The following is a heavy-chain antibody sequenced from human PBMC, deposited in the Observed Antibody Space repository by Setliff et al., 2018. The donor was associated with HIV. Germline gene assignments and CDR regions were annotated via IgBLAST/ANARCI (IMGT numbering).Heavy chain of an antibody. CDR1: GGSISSGSYY. CDR3: ARGTWWFGAFDI. J-gene: IGHJ3*02. V-gene: IGHV4-61*10. CDR2: IYYSGST. D-gene: IGHD3-10*01. Sequence: SETLSLTCTVSGGSISSGSYYWSWIRQPAGKGLEWIGYIYYSGSTNYNPSLKSRVTISVDTSKNQFSLKLSSVTAADTAVYYCARGTWWFGAFDIWGQGTMVTVS.